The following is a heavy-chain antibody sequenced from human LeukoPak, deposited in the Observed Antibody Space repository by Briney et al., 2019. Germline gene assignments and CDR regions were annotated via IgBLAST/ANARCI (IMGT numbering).Heavy chain of an antibody. J-gene: IGHJ4*02. CDR2: IYPGDYET. V-gene: IGHV5-51*01. D-gene: IGHD2-21*02. Sequence: HGASLQISCEGSGSSFSNYWIGWVRQLPGKGLEWMGIIYPGDYETRYSPSFQGLVTISVDKSISTAYLQWSSLKASDTAMYYCAIPPGYCGNDCSFDHWGQGTLVTVSS. CDR1: GSSFSNYW. CDR3: AIPPGYCGNDCSFDH.